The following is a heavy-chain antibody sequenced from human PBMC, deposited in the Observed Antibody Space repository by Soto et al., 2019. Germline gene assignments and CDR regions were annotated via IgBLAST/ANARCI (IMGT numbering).Heavy chain of an antibody. Sequence: GASVTVSCKASGGTFSSYTISWVRKAPGQGLEWMGRIIPILGIANYAQKFQGRVTITADKSTSTAYMELSSLRSEDTAVYYCARGDSAYSGYVYWGQGTLVTVSS. CDR1: GGTFSSYT. D-gene: IGHD5-12*01. V-gene: IGHV1-69*02. CDR2: IIPILGIA. J-gene: IGHJ4*02. CDR3: ARGDSAYSGYVY.